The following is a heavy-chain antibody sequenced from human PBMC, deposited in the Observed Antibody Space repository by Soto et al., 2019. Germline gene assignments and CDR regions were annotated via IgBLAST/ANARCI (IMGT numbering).Heavy chain of an antibody. CDR3: SRLDYHYYLDV. CDR2: IHYSGST. J-gene: IGHJ6*03. V-gene: IGHV4-59*08. CDR1: GASITSYY. Sequence: QGQLQESGPGLVRPSETLSLTCTVSGASITSYYWSWIRQSSGKGLEWIGYIHYSGSTNYNPSLESRVTKAIDPSGSQFSLRLGSLTAAETAVYYWSRLDYHYYLDVLGKGTAVTVS.